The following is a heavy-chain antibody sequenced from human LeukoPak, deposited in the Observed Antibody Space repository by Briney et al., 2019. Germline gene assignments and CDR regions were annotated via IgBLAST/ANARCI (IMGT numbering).Heavy chain of an antibody. J-gene: IGHJ1*01. V-gene: IGHV3-30-3*01. CDR1: GFIFSSYA. Sequence: GGSLRLSCVASGFIFSSYALHWARQAPGKGLEWVAVISYDGSNEYYADSVKGRFTISRDNSKNTMFLQMNSLRAEDTAVYYCAANPPNYYDSSGYYWYFQHWGQGTLVTVSS. D-gene: IGHD3-22*01. CDR2: ISYDGSNE. CDR3: AANPPNYYDSSGYYWYFQH.